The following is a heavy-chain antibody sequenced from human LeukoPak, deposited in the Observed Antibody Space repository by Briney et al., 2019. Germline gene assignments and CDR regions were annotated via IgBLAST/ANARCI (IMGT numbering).Heavy chain of an antibody. CDR2: ISSSSSTI. Sequence: GGSLRLSCAASGFTFSSYNMNWVRQAPGKGPEWVSYISSSSSTIYYADSVKGRFTISRDNPKNSLYLQMNSLRDEDTAVYYCARDYYDRTGYHDAFDIWGQGTMVTVSS. D-gene: IGHD3-22*01. CDR1: GFTFSSYN. J-gene: IGHJ3*02. V-gene: IGHV3-48*02. CDR3: ARDYYDRTGYHDAFDI.